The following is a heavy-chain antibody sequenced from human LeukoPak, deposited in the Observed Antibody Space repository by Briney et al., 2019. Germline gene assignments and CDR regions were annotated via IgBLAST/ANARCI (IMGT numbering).Heavy chain of an antibody. Sequence: SETLSLTCSVYGGSFSDYYWSWIRQPPGKGLEWIGEISHSGSTKFNPSLKSRVTISVDTSMNQFSLNLTSVTAADTAVYYCARAGLSIFGMITPNWFDPWGQGTLVSVSS. D-gene: IGHD3-3*01. CDR3: ARAGLSIFGMITPNWFDP. CDR1: GGSFSDYY. CDR2: ISHSGST. J-gene: IGHJ5*02. V-gene: IGHV4-34*01.